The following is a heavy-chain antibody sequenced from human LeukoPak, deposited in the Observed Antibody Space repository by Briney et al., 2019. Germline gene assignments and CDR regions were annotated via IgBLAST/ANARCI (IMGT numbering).Heavy chain of an antibody. D-gene: IGHD1-26*01. CDR1: GFTFTNYG. J-gene: IGHJ3*02. CDR3: AKEGAGMGADAFDI. CDR2: ISYDGRNE. V-gene: IGHV3-30*18. Sequence: GGSLRLSCAASGFTFTNYGMHWVRQAPGKGLEWVAMISYDGRNEYYVDSVKGRFTISRDNSKNTLYLQMNSLRAEDTAVHYCAKEGAGMGADAFDIWGQGTMVTVSS.